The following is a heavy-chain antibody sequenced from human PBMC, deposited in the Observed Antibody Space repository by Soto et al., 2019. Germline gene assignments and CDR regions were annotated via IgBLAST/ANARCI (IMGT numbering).Heavy chain of an antibody. CDR3: EKVVAASSNIHSFVP. CDR1: GFTFSSYA. J-gene: IGHJ5*02. V-gene: IGHV3-23*01. Sequence: PGRSLRLSCAASGFTFSSYAMSWVRHAPGKGLGWVSAISGSGGSTYYADSVKGRFTISRDNSENTLYLQMNSLRAAATAVYYSEKVVAASSNIHSFVPSGPGSLLTVSS. CDR2: ISGSGGST. D-gene: IGHD2-15*01.